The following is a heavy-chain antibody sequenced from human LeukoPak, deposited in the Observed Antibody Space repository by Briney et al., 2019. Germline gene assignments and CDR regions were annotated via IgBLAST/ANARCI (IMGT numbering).Heavy chain of an antibody. V-gene: IGHV4-31*03. CDR2: IYYSGRT. Sequence: SETLSLTCTVSGGSISSGGYYWSWIRQHPGKGLEWIGYIYYSGRTYYNQSLKSRVTISVDTSKNQFSLKLSSVTAADTAVYYCARATGPQRTWVNWFDPWGQGTLVTVSS. D-gene: IGHD4-17*01. J-gene: IGHJ5*02. CDR3: ARATGPQRTWVNWFDP. CDR1: GGSISSGGYY.